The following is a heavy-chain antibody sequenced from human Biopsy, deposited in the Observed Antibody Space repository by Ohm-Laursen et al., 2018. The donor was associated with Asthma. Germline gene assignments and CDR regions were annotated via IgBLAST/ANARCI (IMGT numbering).Heavy chain of an antibody. V-gene: IGHV1-69*01. CDR3: ARKAGSCISRTCYSLDF. CDR2: INSVFGTT. Sequence: SSVKVSCKSLGGTFNTYVIGWVRQAPGQGLEWMGGINSVFGTTTYPQKFQDRVTITADDSTSTVYMELSSLRSEDTAVYYCARKAGSCISRTCYSLDFCGQGTLVTASS. D-gene: IGHD2-2*01. J-gene: IGHJ4*02. CDR1: GGTFNTYV.